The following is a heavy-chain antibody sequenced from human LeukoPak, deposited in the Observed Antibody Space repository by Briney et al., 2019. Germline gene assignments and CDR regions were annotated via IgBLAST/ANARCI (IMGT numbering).Heavy chain of an antibody. V-gene: IGHV4-4*02. D-gene: IGHD2-2*01. CDR2: IYHTGYT. CDR3: ASLGYCRKDDCHRPR. CDR1: GGSISTRNW. Sequence: SETLSLTCAVSGGSISTRNWRTWVRQPPGKGLEWIGEIYHTGYTNYKPSLKSRVTISVDKSKNQFSLRLSSVTAADTAVYYCASLGYCRKDDCHRPRGGKGALVTVSS. J-gene: IGHJ4*02.